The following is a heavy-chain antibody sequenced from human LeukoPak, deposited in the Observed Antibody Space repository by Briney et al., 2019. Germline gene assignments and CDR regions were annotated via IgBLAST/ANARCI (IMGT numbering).Heavy chain of an antibody. Sequence: ASVKVSCKASGGTFSSYAISWVRQATGQGLEWMGWMNPNSGNTGYAQKFQGRVTMTRNTSISTAYMELSSLRSEDTAVYYCARGRRLRQQLVRGFDYWGQGTLVTVSS. CDR2: MNPNSGNT. CDR3: ARGRRLRQQLVRGFDY. J-gene: IGHJ4*02. CDR1: GGTFSSYA. V-gene: IGHV1-8*02. D-gene: IGHD6-13*01.